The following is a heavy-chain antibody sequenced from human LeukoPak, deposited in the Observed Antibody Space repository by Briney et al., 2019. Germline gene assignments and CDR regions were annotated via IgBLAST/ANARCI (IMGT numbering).Heavy chain of an antibody. J-gene: IGHJ6*02. Sequence: GGSLRLSCAASGFTFGSYWMHWVRQAAGKGLVWVSRISKDGSSTYYAASVKGRFTISRANAKNTLYLHMNSLRAEDTAVYYCARGLRLTIFGVVIRPRYYGMDVWGQGPTVTVSS. CDR2: ISKDGSST. CDR3: ARGLRLTIFGVVIRPRYYGMDV. V-gene: IGHV3-74*01. CDR1: GFTFGSYW. D-gene: IGHD3-3*01.